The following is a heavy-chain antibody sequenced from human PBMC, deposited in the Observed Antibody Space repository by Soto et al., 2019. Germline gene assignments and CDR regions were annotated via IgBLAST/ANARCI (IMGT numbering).Heavy chain of an antibody. J-gene: IGHJ4*02. V-gene: IGHV1-69*13. CDR1: GCTFSSYA. CDR3: ARLARGYSYAYYFDY. CDR2: IIPIFGTA. D-gene: IGHD5-18*01. Sequence: SVKVSCKASGCTFSSYAISCVRQAPGQGLEWMGGIIPIFGTANYAQKFQGRATITADESTSTAYMELSSLRSEDTAVYYCARLARGYSYAYYFDYWGQGTLVTVSS.